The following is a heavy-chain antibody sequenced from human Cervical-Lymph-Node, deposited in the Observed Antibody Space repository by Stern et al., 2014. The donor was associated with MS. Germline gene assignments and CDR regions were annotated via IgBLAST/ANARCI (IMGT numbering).Heavy chain of an antibody. CDR1: GYTFTSYY. V-gene: IGHV1-46*01. CDR3: ARVGGYGDSLDY. Sequence: QVQLVQSGAEVKKPGASVKVSCKASGYTFTSYYMHWVRQAPGQGLEWMGIINASGASTRYSQNVQGRVTMTRDPSTSTVYMELSSLRSEDTAVYYCARVGGYGDSLDYWGQGTLVTVSS. D-gene: IGHD4-17*01. CDR2: INASGAST. J-gene: IGHJ4*02.